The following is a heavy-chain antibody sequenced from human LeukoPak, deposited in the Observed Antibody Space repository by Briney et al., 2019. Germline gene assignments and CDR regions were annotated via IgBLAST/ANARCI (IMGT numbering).Heavy chain of an antibody. D-gene: IGHD6-19*01. Sequence: ASVKVSCKASGYTFTGYYMHWVRQAPGQGLEWMGRINPSGGTTSYAQKFQGRVTMTRDTSTSTVYMELSSLRSEDTAVYYCARRGTVAGFDYWGQGTLVTVSS. CDR1: GYTFTGYY. CDR3: ARRGTVAGFDY. CDR2: INPSGGTT. J-gene: IGHJ4*02. V-gene: IGHV1-46*01.